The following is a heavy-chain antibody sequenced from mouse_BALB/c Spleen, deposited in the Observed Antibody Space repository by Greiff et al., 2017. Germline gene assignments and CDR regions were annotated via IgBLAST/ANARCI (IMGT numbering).Heavy chain of an antibody. V-gene: IGHV5-12-2*01. J-gene: IGHJ1*01. Sequence: EVQRVESGGGLVQPGGSLKLSCAASGFTFSSYTMSWVRQTPEKRLAWVAYISNGGGSTYYPDTVKGRFTISRDNAKNTLYLQMSSLKSEDTAMYYCARHFYGNFYWYVDVWGAGTTVTVAS. D-gene: IGHD2-1*01. CDR2: ISNGGGST. CDR3: ARHFYGNFYWYVDV. CDR1: GFTFSSYT.